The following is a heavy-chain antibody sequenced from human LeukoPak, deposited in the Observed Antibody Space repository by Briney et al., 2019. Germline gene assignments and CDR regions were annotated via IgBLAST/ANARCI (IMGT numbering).Heavy chain of an antibody. J-gene: IGHJ4*02. D-gene: IGHD3-9*01. Sequence: GGSLRLSCAASGFTFNNYWLSWVRQAPGKGLEWVANIKTDGSETYYVDAVKGRFTISRDNAKNSLYLQMNNLRVEDTAVYYCVRNLPGAGYWGQGTLVVVSS. V-gene: IGHV3-7*01. CDR2: IKTDGSET. CDR1: GFTFNNYW. CDR3: VRNLPGAGY.